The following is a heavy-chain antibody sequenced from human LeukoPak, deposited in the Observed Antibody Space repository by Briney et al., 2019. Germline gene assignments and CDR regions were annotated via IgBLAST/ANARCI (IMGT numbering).Heavy chain of an antibody. CDR1: GFTFSSYA. Sequence: GGSLRLSCAASGFTFSSYAMHWVRQAPGKGLEWVAVISYDGSNKYYADSVKGRFTISRDNSKNTLYLQMNSLGAEDTAVYYCAKDLGKGATFPDWGQGTLVTVSS. CDR2: ISYDGSNK. V-gene: IGHV3-30-3*01. D-gene: IGHD1-26*01. CDR3: AKDLGKGATFPD. J-gene: IGHJ4*02.